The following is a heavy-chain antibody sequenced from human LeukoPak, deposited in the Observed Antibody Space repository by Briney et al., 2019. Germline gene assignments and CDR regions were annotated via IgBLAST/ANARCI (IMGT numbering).Heavy chain of an antibody. CDR1: GFTFSAYS. Sequence: GGSLRLSCATSGFTFSAYSLSWVRQAPGKGLEWVSHITRPGTTTYYAESVRGRFTISRDTAKNSLYMQMKSLRAEDTALDFCVQGPYLDYWGQGTLVTVSS. CDR3: VQGPYLDY. CDR2: ITRPGTTT. V-gene: IGHV3-48*04. D-gene: IGHD2-21*01. J-gene: IGHJ4*02.